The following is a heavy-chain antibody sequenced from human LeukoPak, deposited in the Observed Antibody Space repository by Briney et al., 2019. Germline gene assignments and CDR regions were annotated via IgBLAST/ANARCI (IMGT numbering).Heavy chain of an antibody. CDR3: ARDYYDILTGYLTPDY. CDR1: GFTVSSNY. V-gene: IGHV3-21*01. D-gene: IGHD3-9*01. Sequence: GGSLRLSCAASGFTVSSNYMSRVRQAPGKGLEWVSSISSSSSYIYYADSVKGRFTISRDNAKNSLYLQMNSLRAEDTAVYYCARDYYDILTGYLTPDYWGQGTLVTVSS. CDR2: ISSSSSYI. J-gene: IGHJ4*02.